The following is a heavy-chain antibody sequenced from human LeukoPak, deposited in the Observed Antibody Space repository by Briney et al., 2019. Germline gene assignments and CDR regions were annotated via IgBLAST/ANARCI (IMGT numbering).Heavy chain of an antibody. D-gene: IGHD7-27*01. J-gene: IGHJ5*02. CDR3: ARHGGWGNNWFDP. CDR1: GGSISGYY. V-gene: IGHV4-4*09. CDR2: IFTSGTT. Sequence: SETLSLTCTVSGGSISGYYWSWIRQPPGKGLEWIGYIFTSGTTNYDPSLRGRLTMSVDTSKNQFSLDLSSVTAADTAVYYCARHGGWGNNWFDPWGQGTLVTVSS.